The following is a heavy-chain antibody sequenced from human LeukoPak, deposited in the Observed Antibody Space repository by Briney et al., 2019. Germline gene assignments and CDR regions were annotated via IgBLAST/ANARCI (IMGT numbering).Heavy chain of an antibody. V-gene: IGHV3-33*01. CDR3: ARDRGYYDSSGYYSPWNWFDP. Sequence: GRSLRLSCAASGFTFSSYGMHWVRQASGKGLEWVAVIWYDGSNKYYADSVKGRFTISRDNSKNTLYLQTNSLRAEDTAVYYCARDRGYYDSSGYYSPWNWFDPWGQGTLVTVSS. CDR1: GFTFSSYG. CDR2: IWYDGSNK. D-gene: IGHD3-22*01. J-gene: IGHJ5*02.